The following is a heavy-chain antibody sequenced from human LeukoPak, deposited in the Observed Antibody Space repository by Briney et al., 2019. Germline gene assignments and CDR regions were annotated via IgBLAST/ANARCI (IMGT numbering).Heavy chain of an antibody. V-gene: IGHV3-53*01. CDR1: GFTVSNS. CDR2: IYSDNT. Sequence: HPGGSLRLSCTVSGFTVSNSMSWVRQAPGKGLEWVSFIYSDNTHYSDSVKGRFTISRDNSKNTLYLQMNSLRAEDTAVYYCARRAGAYSHPYDYWGQGTLVTVSS. CDR3: ARRAGAYSHPYDY. D-gene: IGHD4/OR15-4a*01. J-gene: IGHJ4*02.